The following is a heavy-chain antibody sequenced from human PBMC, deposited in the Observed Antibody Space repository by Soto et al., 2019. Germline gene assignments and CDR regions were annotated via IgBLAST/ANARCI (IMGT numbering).Heavy chain of an antibody. CDR3: ARSRFWEWPDFDY. Sequence: QVQLQESGPGLVKPSQTLSLTCTVSGGSISSGGYYWSWIRQHPGKGLEWSGYIYDSGSTYYNPSLKRRVTISVDTSKNQFSLKLSSVTAADTAVYYCARSRFWEWPDFDYWGQGTLVTVSS. CDR2: IYDSGST. CDR1: GGSISSGGYY. D-gene: IGHD3-3*01. V-gene: IGHV4-31*03. J-gene: IGHJ4*02.